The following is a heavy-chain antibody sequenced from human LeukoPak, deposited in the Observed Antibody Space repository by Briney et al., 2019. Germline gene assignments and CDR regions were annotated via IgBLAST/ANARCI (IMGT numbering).Heavy chain of an antibody. CDR1: GGSISSSTYH. J-gene: IGHJ4*02. Sequence: SETLSLTCTVSGGSISSSTYHWGWVRQPPGKGLEWIGSFYYSGSSYYNPSLKSRVTISADTSKNQLSLKLSSVTAADTAVYYCPLDSSGYYYFDHWGQGTLVTVSP. V-gene: IGHV4-39*01. D-gene: IGHD3-22*01. CDR2: FYYSGSS. CDR3: PLDSSGYYYFDH.